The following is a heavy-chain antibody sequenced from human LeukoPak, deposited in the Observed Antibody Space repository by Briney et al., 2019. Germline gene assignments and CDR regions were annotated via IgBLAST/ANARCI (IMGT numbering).Heavy chain of an antibody. V-gene: IGHV4-39*07. CDR1: GGSISSSSYY. CDR2: IYYSGST. D-gene: IGHD5-12*01. J-gene: IGHJ6*02. CDR3: ARGGIRRLPTLAYYYYGMDV. Sequence: SETLSLTCTVSGGSISSSSYYWGWIRQPPGKGLEWIGSIYYSGSTYYNPSLKSRVTISVDTSKNQFSLKLSSVTAADTAVYYCARGGIRRLPTLAYYYYGMDVWGQGTTVTVSS.